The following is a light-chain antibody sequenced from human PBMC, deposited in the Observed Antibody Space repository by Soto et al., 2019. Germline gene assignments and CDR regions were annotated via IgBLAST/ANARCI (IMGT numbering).Light chain of an antibody. J-gene: IGKJ5*01. V-gene: IGKV3-11*01. CDR1: QSVSSY. CDR3: QQRSNWPIT. Sequence: IVVTQSPATLSLSPGERATLSCGASQSVSSYLAWYQQKPGQAPRLLLYDASNRSTGIPARFSGSGSGTDFTLTISSLEPEDFVVYYCQQRSNWPITFGQGTRLEIK. CDR2: DAS.